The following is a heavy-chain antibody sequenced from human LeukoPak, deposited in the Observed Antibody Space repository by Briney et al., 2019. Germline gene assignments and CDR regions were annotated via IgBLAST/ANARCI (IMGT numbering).Heavy chain of an antibody. CDR3: ARPSNEYCSGGSCYYYGVDV. D-gene: IGHD2-15*01. V-gene: IGHV1-18*04. CDR1: GYTFTSYG. CDR2: ISAYNGNT. Sequence: ASVKVSCKASGYTFTSYGISWVRQAPGQGLEWMGWISAYNGNTNYAQKLQGRVTMTTDTSTSTAYMELRSLRSDDTAVYYCARPSNEYCSGGSCYYYGVDVWGQGTTVTVSS. J-gene: IGHJ6*02.